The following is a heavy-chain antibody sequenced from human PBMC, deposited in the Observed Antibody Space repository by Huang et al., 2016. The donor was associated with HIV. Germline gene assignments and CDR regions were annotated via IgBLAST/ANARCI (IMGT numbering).Heavy chain of an antibody. CDR3: ARQEHYDILTGYYSPAY. CDR2: IVPGDSDT. D-gene: IGHD3-9*01. Sequence: EVQLVQSGAEVKKPGESLKISCKGSGYSFTSYWIGWVRQMPGKGLEWMGIIVPGDSDTRYSPSFQGQVTISAEKSISTAYLQWSSLKASDTAMYYCARQEHYDILTGYYSPAYWGQGTLVTVSS. J-gene: IGHJ4*02. CDR1: GYSFTSYW. V-gene: IGHV5-51*01.